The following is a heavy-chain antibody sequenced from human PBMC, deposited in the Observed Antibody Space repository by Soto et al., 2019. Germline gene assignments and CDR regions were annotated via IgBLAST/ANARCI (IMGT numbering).Heavy chain of an antibody. CDR2: INAGNGNT. J-gene: IGHJ4*02. CDR1: GYTFTSYA. D-gene: IGHD6-19*01. V-gene: IGHV1-3*01. CDR3: ARGKLEQWLVLTN. Sequence: QVQLVQSGAEVKKPGASVKVSCKASGYTFTSYAMHWVRQAPGQRLEWMGWINAGNGNTKYSQKFQGRVTITGDTSASTAYMELSSLRSEDTAVYYCARGKLEQWLVLTNWGQGTLVTVSS.